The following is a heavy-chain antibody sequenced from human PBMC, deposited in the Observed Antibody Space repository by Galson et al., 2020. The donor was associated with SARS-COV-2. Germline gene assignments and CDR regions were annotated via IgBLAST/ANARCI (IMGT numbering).Heavy chain of an antibody. CDR2: NSAYNGNT. V-gene: IGHV1-18*04. CDR1: GYTFTSYG. J-gene: IGHJ6*03. Sequence: ASVNVSCKASGYTFTSYGISWVRQAPGQGLEWMGWNSAYNGNTNHAQKLQGRVTMTTDTSTSTAYMELRSLRSDDTAVYYCARDGNLWDTAMVSSYYSMDVWGKGTTVTVSS. CDR3: ARDGNLWDTAMVSSYYSMDV. D-gene: IGHD5-18*01.